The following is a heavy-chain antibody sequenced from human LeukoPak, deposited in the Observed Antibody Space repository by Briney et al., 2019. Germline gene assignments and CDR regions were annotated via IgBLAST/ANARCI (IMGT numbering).Heavy chain of an antibody. CDR3: AKPPDWYCSSPSCHFAAPIDY. D-gene: IGHD2-2*01. CDR1: GFTFSNYG. CDR2: ISYDGNKK. Sequence: PGGSLRLSCAASGFTFSNYGIHWVRQAPGRGLEWVAVISYDGNKKYYADSVEGRFTISRDNSKNTLYLQMNTLRAEDTAVYYCAKPPDWYCSSPSCHFAAPIDYWGQGTLVTVSS. V-gene: IGHV3-30*18. J-gene: IGHJ4*02.